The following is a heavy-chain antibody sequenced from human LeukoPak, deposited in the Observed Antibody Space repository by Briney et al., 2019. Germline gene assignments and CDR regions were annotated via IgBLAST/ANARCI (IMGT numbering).Heavy chain of an antibody. CDR2: ISSSGDT. J-gene: IGHJ3*02. Sequence: GGSLRLSCAASGFTFSSYAMSWVRQAPGKGLEWLSAISSSGDTYYAGSVRGRFTISRDNSKNTLYLQMNSLRAEDTAVYYCASSYSGSYPNGPDAFDIWGQGTMVTVSS. D-gene: IGHD1-26*01. CDR1: GFTFSSYA. CDR3: ASSYSGSYPNGPDAFDI. V-gene: IGHV3-23*01.